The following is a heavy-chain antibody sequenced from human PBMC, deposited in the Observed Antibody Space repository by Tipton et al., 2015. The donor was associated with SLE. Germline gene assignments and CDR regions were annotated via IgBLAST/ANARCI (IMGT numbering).Heavy chain of an antibody. J-gene: IGHJ3*01. D-gene: IGHD5-24*01. CDR3: ARRDGYNGDDAFDL. CDR2: IYTSGST. V-gene: IGHV4-4*07. CDR1: GGSISSYY. Sequence: TLSLTCTVSGGSISSYYWSWIRQPAGKGLERIGRIYTSGSTNYSPSLKSRVTVSVDTSKNQFSLKMTSVTAADTAVYYCARRDGYNGDDAFDLWGQGTMVIVSS.